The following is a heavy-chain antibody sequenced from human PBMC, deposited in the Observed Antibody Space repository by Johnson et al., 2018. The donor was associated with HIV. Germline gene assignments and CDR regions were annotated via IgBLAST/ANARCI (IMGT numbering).Heavy chain of an antibody. V-gene: IGHV3-11*04. D-gene: IGHD1-26*01. J-gene: IGHJ3*02. CDR2: ISGSGYII. Sequence: VQLVESGGGLVRPGGSLRLSCAASGFTFSDYYMSWIRQSPGKGLEWVSYISGSGYIIYSADSVKGRFTISRDNSKNTLYLQMNSLRAEDTAVYYCAREIRVGAIGDAFDIWGQGTMVTVSS. CDR3: AREIRVGAIGDAFDI. CDR1: GFTFSDYY.